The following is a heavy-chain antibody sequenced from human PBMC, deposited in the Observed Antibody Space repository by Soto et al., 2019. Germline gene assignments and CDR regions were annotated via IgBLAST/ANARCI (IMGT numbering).Heavy chain of an antibody. J-gene: IGHJ6*02. CDR2: IFSNDEK. CDR3: ARVALGYCISTSCLDYYGMDV. V-gene: IGHV2-26*01. Sequence: QVTLKESGPVLVKPTETLTLTCTVSGFSLSNARMGVNWIRQPPGKALEWLAHIFSNDEKSYSTSLKSRLTISKDTSKSQVVLTVTNMDPVDTATYYCARVALGYCISTSCLDYYGMDVWGQGTTVTVSS. D-gene: IGHD2-2*01. CDR1: GFSLSNARMG.